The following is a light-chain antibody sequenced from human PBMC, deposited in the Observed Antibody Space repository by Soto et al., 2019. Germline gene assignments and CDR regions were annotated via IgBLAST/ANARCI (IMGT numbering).Light chain of an antibody. J-gene: IGLJ2*01. CDR2: DVS. CDR1: SSDVGGYNY. V-gene: IGLV2-14*03. CDR3: SSYISSSTV. Sequence: QSALTQPASVSGSPGQSITISCTEISSDVGGYNYVSWYQQHPGKAPKLMIYDVSNRPSGVSNRFSGSKSGNTASLTISGLQAEDEADYYCSSYISSSTVFGGGTKLTVL.